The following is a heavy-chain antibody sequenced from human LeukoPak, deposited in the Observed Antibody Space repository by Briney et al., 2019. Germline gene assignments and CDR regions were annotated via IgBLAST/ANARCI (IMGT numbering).Heavy chain of an antibody. J-gene: IGHJ3*02. D-gene: IGHD1-26*01. V-gene: IGHV3-23*01. CDR1: GFTFSSYG. CDR3: AKAGGSHMDYDAFDI. Sequence: PGGTLRLSCAASGFTFSSYGMSWVRQAPGKGLEWVSAISGSGGSTYYADSVKGRFTISRDNSKNTLYLQMNSLRAEDTAVYYCAKAGGSHMDYDAFDIWGQGTMVTVSS. CDR2: ISGSGGST.